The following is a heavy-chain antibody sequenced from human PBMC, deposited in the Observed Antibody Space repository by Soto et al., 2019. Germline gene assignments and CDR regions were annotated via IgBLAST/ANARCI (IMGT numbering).Heavy chain of an antibody. CDR2: IYYSGST. CDR1: GGSISSGGYY. Sequence: TLSLTCPVSGGSISSGGYYWSWIRQHPGKGLEWIGYIYYSGSTYYNPSLKSRVTISVDTSKNQFSLKLSSVTAADTAVYYCAREMIVGLYEVYWGQGTLVTVSS. CDR3: AREMIVGLYEVY. J-gene: IGHJ4*02. V-gene: IGHV4-31*03. D-gene: IGHD3-22*01.